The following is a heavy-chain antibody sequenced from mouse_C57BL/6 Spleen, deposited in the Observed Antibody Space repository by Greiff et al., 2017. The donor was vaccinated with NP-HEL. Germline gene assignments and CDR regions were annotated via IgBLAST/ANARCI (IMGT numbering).Heavy chain of an antibody. J-gene: IGHJ2*01. D-gene: IGHD2-1*01. V-gene: IGHV1-50*01. CDR2: IDPSDSYT. CDR1: GYTFTSYW. Sequence: VQLQQPGAELVKPGASVKLSCKASGYTFTSYWMQWVKQRPGQGLEWIGEIDPSDSYTNYNQKFKGKATLTVDTSSSTAYMQLSSLTSEDSAVYYCAKRFGNYRDYFDYGGQGTTLTVSS. CDR3: AKRFGNYRDYFDY.